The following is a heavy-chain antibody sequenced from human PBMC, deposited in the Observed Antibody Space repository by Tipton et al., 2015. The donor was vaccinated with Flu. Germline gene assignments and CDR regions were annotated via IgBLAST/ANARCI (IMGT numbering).Heavy chain of an antibody. Sequence: LRLSCNVSGGSISSGDYCWSWIRQHPGKGLEWIGNIYKTGSIDLNPSLKSRLIISLHTSKNQLSLKLTSVTAADTAVYYCARAGESGSGIYYYHGMDVWGQGTTVTVSS. D-gene: IGHD3-10*01. CDR3: ARAGESGSGIYYYHGMDV. V-gene: IGHV4-31*03. CDR2: IYKTGSI. CDR1: GGSISSGDYC. J-gene: IGHJ6*02.